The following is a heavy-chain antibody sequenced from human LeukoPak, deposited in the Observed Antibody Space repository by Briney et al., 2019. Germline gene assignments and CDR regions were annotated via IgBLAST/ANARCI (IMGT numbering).Heavy chain of an antibody. J-gene: IGHJ4*02. D-gene: IGHD6-13*01. Sequence: PGRSLRLSCAASGFTFDDYAMHWVRQAPGKGLEWVSGISWNSGSIGYADSVKGRFTISRDNAKDSLYLHMNSLRAEDTAVYYCARVHHSSSWGTDDCWGQGTLVTVSS. CDR1: GFTFDDYA. V-gene: IGHV3-9*01. CDR3: ARVHHSSSWGTDDC. CDR2: ISWNSGSI.